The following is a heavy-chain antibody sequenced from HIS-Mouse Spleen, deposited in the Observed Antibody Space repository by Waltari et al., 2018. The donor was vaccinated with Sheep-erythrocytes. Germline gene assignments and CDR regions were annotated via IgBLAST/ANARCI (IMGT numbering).Heavy chain of an antibody. J-gene: IGHJ4*02. CDR3: AQTGATTPHFDY. CDR2: IIPILGIA. CDR1: GGNFSSDA. V-gene: IGHV1-69*04. D-gene: IGHD1-26*01. Sequence: QVQLVQSGAEVKKPGSSVKVSCKAPGGNFSSDAIIWVRQAPGQGLEWMGRIIPILGIATYAQKFQGRVTITADKSTSTAYMELSSLRSEDTAVYYCAQTGATTPHFDYWGQGTLVTVSS.